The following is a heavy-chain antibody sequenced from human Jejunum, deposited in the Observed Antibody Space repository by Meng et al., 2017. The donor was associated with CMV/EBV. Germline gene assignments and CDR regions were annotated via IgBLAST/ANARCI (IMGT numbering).Heavy chain of an antibody. Sequence: LKISCAASGFSVSNSYMTWVRQAPGKGLEGVSVIYSDDSTNYADSVKGRFTISRDNSKNMLYLQMGSLRGDDTAVYYCARGERFGYWGQGTPVTVSS. CDR1: GFSVSNSY. D-gene: IGHD3-10*01. J-gene: IGHJ4*02. V-gene: IGHV3-53*01. CDR2: IYSDDST. CDR3: ARGERFGY.